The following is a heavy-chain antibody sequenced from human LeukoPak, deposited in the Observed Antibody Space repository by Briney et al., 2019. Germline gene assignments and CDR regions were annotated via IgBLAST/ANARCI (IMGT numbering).Heavy chain of an antibody. CDR3: ANLQY. J-gene: IGHJ1*01. Sequence: GGSLRLSCVASGFTFSSYGMTWVRQAPGKGLEWVASITGRGTNTYYADAVKGRFTISRDNSRSTVFLQMSSLTVDDTAVYYCANLQYWGQGSLVVVS. V-gene: IGHV3-23*01. CDR1: GFTFSSYG. CDR2: ITGRGTNT.